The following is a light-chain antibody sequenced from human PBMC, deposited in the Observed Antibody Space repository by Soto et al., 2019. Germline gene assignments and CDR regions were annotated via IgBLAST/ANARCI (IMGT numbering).Light chain of an antibody. J-gene: IGKJ5*01. Sequence: DIQMTQSPSSLSASVGDTVTITCQAIHYISHYLNWYQQKPGKALKLLIYNASNLHPGVPSRFRGSGSGTEFSFNITSLQPEDVATYYCQQYDDLPITFGQGTRLEN. CDR1: HYISHY. CDR3: QQYDDLPIT. V-gene: IGKV1-33*01. CDR2: NAS.